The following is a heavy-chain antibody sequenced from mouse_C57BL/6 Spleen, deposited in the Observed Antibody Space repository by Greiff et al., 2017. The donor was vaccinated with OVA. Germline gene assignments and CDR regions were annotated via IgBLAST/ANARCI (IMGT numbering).Heavy chain of an antibody. D-gene: IGHD2-4*01. CDR2: SRNKANDYTT. CDR3: ARDYDYDGGWFAY. Sequence: EVQVVESGGGLVQSGRSLRLSCATSGFTFSDFSMEWVHQAPGKGLEWIAASRNKANDYTTEYSASVKGRFIVSRDTSQSILYLQMNALRAEDTAIYYCARDYDYDGGWFAYWGQGTLVTVSA. J-gene: IGHJ3*01. CDR1: GFTFSDFS. V-gene: IGHV7-1*01.